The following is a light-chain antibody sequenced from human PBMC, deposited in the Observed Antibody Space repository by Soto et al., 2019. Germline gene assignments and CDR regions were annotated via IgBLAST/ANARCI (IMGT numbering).Light chain of an antibody. V-gene: IGKV1-5*03. CDR3: QPSSSYSGA. CDR2: KAS. CDR1: QSISSW. Sequence: RASQSISSWLAWYQQKPGKAPKLLIYKASTLKSGVPSRFSGSGSGTEFALAIRCLQSGGFATSNYQPSSSYSGAFAQGTKVDIK. J-gene: IGKJ1*01.